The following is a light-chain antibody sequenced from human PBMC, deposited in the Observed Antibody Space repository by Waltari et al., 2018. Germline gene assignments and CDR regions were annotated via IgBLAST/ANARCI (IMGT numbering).Light chain of an antibody. V-gene: IGLV1-44*01. J-gene: IGLJ3*02. CDR2: TDN. Sequence: QSVLTQPPSASGTPGQGATISCSGSSSNIGRTTVSWYQQFPGTAPQLLMHTDNQRPSGVPDRFSGSKSGTSASLAISGLQFEDEAQYFCATWDDSLNGRVFGGGTKVTVL. CDR3: ATWDDSLNGRV. CDR1: SSNIGRTT.